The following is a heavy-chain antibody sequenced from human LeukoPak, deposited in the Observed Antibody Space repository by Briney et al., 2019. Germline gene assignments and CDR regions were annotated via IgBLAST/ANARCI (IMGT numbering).Heavy chain of an antibody. D-gene: IGHD2-8*02. CDR3: ARLVELRFDP. J-gene: IGHJ5*02. CDR2: INHSGST. V-gene: IGHV4-34*01. CDR1: GGSFSGYY. Sequence: PSETLSLTCAVYGGSFSGYYWSWIRQPPGKWLEWIGEINHSGSTNYNPSLKSRVTISVDTSKNQFSLKLSSVTAADTAVYYCARLVELRFDPWGQGTLVTVSS.